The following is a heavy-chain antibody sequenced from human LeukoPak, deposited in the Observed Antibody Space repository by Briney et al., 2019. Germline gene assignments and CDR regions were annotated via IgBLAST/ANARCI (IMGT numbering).Heavy chain of an antibody. D-gene: IGHD3-22*01. CDR3: AKSITMIVVVTSALDY. Sequence: GGSLRLSCAASGFTFSSYGMHWVRQAPGKGLEWVAFIRYDGSNKYYADSVKSRFTISRDKSKNTLYLQMNSLRAEDTAVYYCAKSITMIVVVTSALDYWGQGTLVTVSS. V-gene: IGHV3-30*02. CDR2: IRYDGSNK. J-gene: IGHJ4*02. CDR1: GFTFSSYG.